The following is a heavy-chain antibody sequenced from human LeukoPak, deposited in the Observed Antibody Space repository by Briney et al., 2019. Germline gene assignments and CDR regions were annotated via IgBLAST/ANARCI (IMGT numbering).Heavy chain of an antibody. CDR1: GFTFSSYW. D-gene: IGHD3-22*01. CDR2: IKQDGSEK. Sequence: PGGSLRLSCAASGFTFSSYWMSWVRQAPGKGLEWVANIKQDGSEKYYVDSVKGRFTISRDNAKNSLYLQMNSLRAEDTAVYYCARVYYYDPHYFDYWGQGTLVTVSS. V-gene: IGHV3-7*01. CDR3: ARVYYYDPHYFDY. J-gene: IGHJ4*02.